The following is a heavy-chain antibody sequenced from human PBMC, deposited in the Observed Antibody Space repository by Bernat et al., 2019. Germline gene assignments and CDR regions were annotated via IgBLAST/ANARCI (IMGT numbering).Heavy chain of an antibody. D-gene: IGHD3-16*02. CDR2: SYYSGST. CDR3: ARQRYDYVWGSYRYGGGYFDY. CDR1: GGSISSSRDY. V-gene: IGHV4-39*01. J-gene: IGHJ4*02. Sequence: EEGEGRGKREESRALTCTVAGGSISSSRDYWGWIRQPPGKGLEGSGRSYYSGSTYYNPSLKSRVTISVDTSKNQFSLKLSSVTAADTAVYYCARQRYDYVWGSYRYGGGYFDYWGQGTLVTVSS.